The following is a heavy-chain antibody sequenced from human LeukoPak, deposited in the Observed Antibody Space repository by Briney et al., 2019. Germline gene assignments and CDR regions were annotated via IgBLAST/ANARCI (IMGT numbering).Heavy chain of an antibody. CDR2: IIPIFGTA. Sequence: ASVKVSCKASGGTFSSYAISWVRQAPGQGLEWMGGIIPIFGTANYAQKFQGRVTITADESTSTAYMELSSLRSEDTAVYYCARRYCSSTSCSTYFDYWGQGTLVTVSS. D-gene: IGHD2-2*01. CDR3: ARRYCSSTSCSTYFDY. CDR1: GGTFSSYA. V-gene: IGHV1-69*13. J-gene: IGHJ4*02.